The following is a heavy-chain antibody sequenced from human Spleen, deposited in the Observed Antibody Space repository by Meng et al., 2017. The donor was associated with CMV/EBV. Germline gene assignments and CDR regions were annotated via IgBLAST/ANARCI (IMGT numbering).Heavy chain of an antibody. CDR3: TTEGCSSTSCYSDY. Sequence: GESLKISCVAPGFSFSNYAMHWVRQAPGKGLEWVGRIKSKTDGGTTDYAAPVKGRFTISRDDSKNTLYLQMNSLKTEDTAVYYCTTEGCSSTSCYSDYWGQGTLVTVSS. CDR1: GFSFSNYA. CDR2: IKSKTDGGTT. D-gene: IGHD2-2*02. V-gene: IGHV3-15*01. J-gene: IGHJ4*02.